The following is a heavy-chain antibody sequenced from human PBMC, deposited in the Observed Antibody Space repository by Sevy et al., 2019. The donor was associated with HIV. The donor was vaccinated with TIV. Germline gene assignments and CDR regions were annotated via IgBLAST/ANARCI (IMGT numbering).Heavy chain of an antibody. CDR1: GFTFSSNW. D-gene: IGHD3-10*01. CDR2: IKQDGSEK. CDR3: ARFGMGWFDP. V-gene: IGHV3-7*03. J-gene: IGHJ5*02. Sequence: GGSLRLSCAASGFTFSSNWMSWVRQAPGKGPGWVANIKQDGSEKYYVDSVKGRFTISRDNAKNSLYLQMNSLRAEDTAVYYCARFGMGWFDPWGQGTLVTVSS.